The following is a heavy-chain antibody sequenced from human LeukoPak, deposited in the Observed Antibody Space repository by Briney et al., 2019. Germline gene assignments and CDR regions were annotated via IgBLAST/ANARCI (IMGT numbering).Heavy chain of an antibody. J-gene: IGHJ4*02. V-gene: IGHV3-23*01. CDR3: AKYYASRSRSFDF. CDR1: GFTFSSYA. CDR2: IGSGGDT. D-gene: IGHD3-10*01. Sequence: PAGSLRLSCAASGFTFSSYAMTWVRQAPGKGLEWVSVIGSGGDTNYADSVKGRFTISRDNSKNTLYLQMNSLRAEDTAVYYCAKYYASRSRSFDFWGQGTLVTVSS.